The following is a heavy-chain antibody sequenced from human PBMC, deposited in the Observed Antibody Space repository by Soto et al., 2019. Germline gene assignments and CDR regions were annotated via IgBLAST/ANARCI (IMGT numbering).Heavy chain of an antibody. V-gene: IGHV1-2*04. CDR3: ARDRRAHGAFYYFDN. CDR1: GYTFTGYY. J-gene: IGHJ4*02. D-gene: IGHD2-8*01. CDR2: INPNSGGT. Sequence: ASVKVSCKASGYTFTGYYMHWVRQAPGQGLEWMGWINPNSGGTNYAQKFQGWVTMTRDTSISTAYMELSRLRSDDTAAYYCARDRRAHGAFYYFDNWGQGALVTVSS.